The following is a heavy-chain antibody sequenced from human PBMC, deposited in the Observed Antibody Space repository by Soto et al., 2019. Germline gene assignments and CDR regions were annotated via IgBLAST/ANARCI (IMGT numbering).Heavy chain of an antibody. CDR3: ATEELCGADCYFVKK. CDR2: ISGSNNNI. D-gene: IGHD2-21*02. V-gene: IGHV3-48*03. J-gene: IGHJ4*02. CDR1: GFNLRDYE. Sequence: EVQLLETGGGSVQVGGSLRLSCAVSGFNLRDYEMNWVRQVPGKGLEWISKISGSNNNIYYADSVRGRFTISRDNANNVLFLHIRSLRVEDTATYHCATEELCGADCYFVKKWGQGTLVTVSS.